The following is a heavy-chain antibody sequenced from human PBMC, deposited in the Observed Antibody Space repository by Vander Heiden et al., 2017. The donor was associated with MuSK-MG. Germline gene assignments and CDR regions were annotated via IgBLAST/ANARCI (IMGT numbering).Heavy chain of an antibody. Sequence: QVQLVESGGGVVQPGRSLRLSCAASGFTFSTYALHWVRQAPGEGLEWVAVISYDGSNKFYADSVKGRFTISRDKSKNTLYMQMNSLRAEDTAVYYCARDMTNYYGSGSMGYWGQGTLVTVYS. D-gene: IGHD3-10*01. CDR1: GFTFSTYA. CDR2: ISYDGSNK. J-gene: IGHJ4*02. CDR3: ARDMTNYYGSGSMGY. V-gene: IGHV3-30*04.